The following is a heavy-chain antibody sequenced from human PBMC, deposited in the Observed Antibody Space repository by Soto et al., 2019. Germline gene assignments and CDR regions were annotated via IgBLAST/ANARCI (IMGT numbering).Heavy chain of an antibody. Sequence: QVQLQESGPGLVKPSETLSLTCTVSGGSISSYYWSWIRQPPGKGLEWIGYIYYSGGTNYNPSLKSRVTISVDTSKNQFSLKLSSVTAADTAVYYCARENLAAAGTRWFDPWGQGTLVTVSS. CDR1: GGSISSYY. D-gene: IGHD6-13*01. V-gene: IGHV4-59*12. J-gene: IGHJ5*02. CDR3: ARENLAAAGTRWFDP. CDR2: IYYSGGT.